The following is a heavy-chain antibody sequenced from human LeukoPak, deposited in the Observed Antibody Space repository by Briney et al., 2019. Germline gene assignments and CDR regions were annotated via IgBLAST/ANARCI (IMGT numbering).Heavy chain of an antibody. V-gene: IGHV3-30-3*01. CDR2: ISYDGSNK. J-gene: IGHJ6*02. D-gene: IGHD4-17*01. Sequence: GSLRLSCAASGFTFSSYAMHWVRQAPGKGLEWVAVISYDGSNKYYADSVKGRFTISRDNSKNTLYLQMNSLRAEDTAVYYCARDVKVTTFYYYYGMDVWGQGTTVTVSS. CDR3: ARDVKVTTFYYYYGMDV. CDR1: GFTFSSYA.